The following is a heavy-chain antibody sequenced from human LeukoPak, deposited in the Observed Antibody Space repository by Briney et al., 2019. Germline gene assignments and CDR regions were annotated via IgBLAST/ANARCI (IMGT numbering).Heavy chain of an antibody. J-gene: IGHJ3*01. Sequence: SQTLSLTCAISGDSVSVKSDVWNWIRQSPSRGLEWLGSTYYRSEWIIDYAASVKSRITISEDTSKKQFSLQLNSVTPEDTVVYYWAGDAYWGYYTLDVWGQGTMVTVSS. CDR3: AGDAYWGYYTLDV. V-gene: IGHV6-1*01. CDR2: TYYRSEWII. CDR1: GDSVSVKSDV. D-gene: IGHD3-10*01.